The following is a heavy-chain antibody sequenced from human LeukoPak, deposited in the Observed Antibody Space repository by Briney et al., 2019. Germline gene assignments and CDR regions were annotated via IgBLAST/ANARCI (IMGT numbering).Heavy chain of an antibody. CDR1: GYTFTDYY. Sequence: ASLKLSCTTSGYTFTDYYMHWVRQAPGHGLEWMGLIYPHSGGTNYAQKFQGRVTITRDTSISTAYMGLSRLTSDDTAVYYCARGRSDYYLDSWGQGTLVTVSS. CDR2: IYPHSGGT. J-gene: IGHJ4*02. D-gene: IGHD3-10*01. CDR3: ARGRSDYYLDS. V-gene: IGHV1-2*02.